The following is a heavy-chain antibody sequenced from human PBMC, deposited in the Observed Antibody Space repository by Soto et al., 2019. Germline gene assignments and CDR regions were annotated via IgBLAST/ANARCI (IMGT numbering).Heavy chain of an antibody. CDR1: GEANSSDD. CDR3: ARVRGYDSSWHYDY. CDR2: MNPNSGNT. Sequence: APVNGSCKTSGEANSSDDISCVILDHGQGPEGMEWMNPNSGNTGYAQKFQGRVTMTRNTSVTMTRNTSISTAYMELSSLRSEDTAVYYCARVRGYDSSWHYDYWGQGTLVTVSS. J-gene: IGHJ4*02. D-gene: IGHD3-22*01. V-gene: IGHV1-8*01.